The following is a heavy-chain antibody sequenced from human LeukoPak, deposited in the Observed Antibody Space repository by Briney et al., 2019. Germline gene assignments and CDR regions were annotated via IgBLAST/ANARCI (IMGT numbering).Heavy chain of an antibody. CDR2: ISAYNGNT. V-gene: IGHV1-18*01. Sequence: ASVKVSCKASGYTFTSYGISWMRQAPGQGLEWMGGISAYNGNTNYAQKLQGRVTMTTDTSTSTAYMELRSLRSDDTAVYYCARGGDFWSGYYRTFGYWGQGTLVTVSS. CDR1: GYTFTSYG. D-gene: IGHD3-3*01. CDR3: ARGGDFWSGYYRTFGY. J-gene: IGHJ4*02.